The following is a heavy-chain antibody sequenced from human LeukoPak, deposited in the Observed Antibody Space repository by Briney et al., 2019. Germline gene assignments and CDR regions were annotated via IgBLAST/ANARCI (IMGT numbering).Heavy chain of an antibody. CDR2: IYDSGST. D-gene: IGHD6-19*01. J-gene: IGHJ4*02. CDR3: ASGAVAGTRFDY. V-gene: IGHV4-39*01. CDR1: GDSINSNNYY. Sequence: SETLSLTCTVSGDSINSNNYYWGWIRQPPGKGLEWIGSIYDSGSTYYNPSLESRVTISVDTSKNQFSLRLSSVTAADTAVYYCASGAVAGTRFDYWGQGTLVTVSS.